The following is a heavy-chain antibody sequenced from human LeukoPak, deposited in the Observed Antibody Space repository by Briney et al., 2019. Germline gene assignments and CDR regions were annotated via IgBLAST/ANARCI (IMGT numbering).Heavy chain of an antibody. Sequence: SVKVSCKASGDTFSSYAISWVRQAPGQGLECMGRIIPIFGTANYAQKFQGRVTITTDESTSTAYMELSSLRSEHAAVYFCASGVTTVTIDAFDIGGEGTMVTVSS. CDR2: IIPIFGTA. CDR1: GDTFSSYA. CDR3: ASGVTTVTIDAFDI. V-gene: IGHV1-69*05. J-gene: IGHJ3*02. D-gene: IGHD4-17*01.